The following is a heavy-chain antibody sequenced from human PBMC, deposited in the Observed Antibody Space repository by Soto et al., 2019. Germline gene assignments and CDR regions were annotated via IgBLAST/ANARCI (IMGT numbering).Heavy chain of an antibody. Sequence: PSETLELTCAVSGGSINSYWWSWIRQPAGKGLEWIGRVYSSGTTDYNPSLDSRATMSVETSKNQFSLKLSSVTAADTAVYYCARDIASYAYGEGYWGQGIQVTVSS. V-gene: IGHV4-4*07. J-gene: IGHJ4*02. CDR3: ARDIASYAYGEGY. D-gene: IGHD2-21*01. CDR1: GGSINSYW. CDR2: VYSSGTT.